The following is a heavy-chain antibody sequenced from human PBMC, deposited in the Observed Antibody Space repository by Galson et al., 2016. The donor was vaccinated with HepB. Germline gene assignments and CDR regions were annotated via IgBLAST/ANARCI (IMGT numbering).Heavy chain of an antibody. V-gene: IGHV3-30*18. D-gene: IGHD4/OR15-4a*01. CDR1: GFSFRNHA. CDR2: ISYDGSNK. Sequence: SLRLSCAASGFSFRNHAMHWVRQAPGKGLEWVAVISYDGSNKYYADSVKGRFSISRDNSKNTLYLQMHSLRGEDTAVYYCAQDVRPYADYGIDYWGQGTLVTVSS. J-gene: IGHJ4*02. CDR3: AQDVRPYADYGIDY.